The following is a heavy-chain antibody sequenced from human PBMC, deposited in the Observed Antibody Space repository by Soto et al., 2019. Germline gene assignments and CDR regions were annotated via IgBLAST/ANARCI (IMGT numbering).Heavy chain of an antibody. Sequence: ASVKVSCKASGYTFTSYGISWVRQAPGQGLEWMGWISAYNGNTNYAQKLQGRVTMTTDTSTSTAYMELRSLRSDDTAVYYCARGPGRMNYDFWSGYSSLYYYYGMDVWGQGTTVTVYS. D-gene: IGHD3-3*01. J-gene: IGHJ6*02. CDR3: ARGPGRMNYDFWSGYSSLYYYYGMDV. CDR2: ISAYNGNT. V-gene: IGHV1-18*01. CDR1: GYTFTSYG.